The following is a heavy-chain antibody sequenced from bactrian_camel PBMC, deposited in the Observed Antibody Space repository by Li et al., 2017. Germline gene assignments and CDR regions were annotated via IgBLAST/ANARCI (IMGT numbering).Heavy chain of an antibody. D-gene: IGHD2*01. CDR1: GDMCSS. V-gene: IGHV3S40*01. J-gene: IGHJ6*01. CDR3: AADSFQSREWCLMSKARLGY. CDR2: IYSDGASI. Sequence: VQLVESGGGSVQPGGSLRLSCAASGDMCSSMGWFRQAPGKEREGVAAIYSDGASIIYADSVKGRFTISQDNANNTVYLQMNSLQPEDTAMYYCAADSFQSREWCLMSKARLGYWGQGTQVTVS.